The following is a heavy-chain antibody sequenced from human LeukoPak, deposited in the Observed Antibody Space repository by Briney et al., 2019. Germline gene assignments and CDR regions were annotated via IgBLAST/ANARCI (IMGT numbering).Heavy chain of an antibody. J-gene: IGHJ4*02. D-gene: IGHD3-9*01. CDR2: INHSGNT. CDR1: GASISSDKW. V-gene: IGHV4-4*02. CDR3: ARAGVWLPAV. Sequence: SETLSLTCAVSGASISSDKWWSWVRQPPGKGLEWIGEINHSGNTNYSPSLKSRVTMSADKSKNEFFLRLTSVTAADTAVYYCARAGVWLPAVWGQGTLVTVSS.